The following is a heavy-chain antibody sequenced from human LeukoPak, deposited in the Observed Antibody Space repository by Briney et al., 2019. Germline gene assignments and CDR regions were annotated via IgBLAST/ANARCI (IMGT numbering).Heavy chain of an antibody. J-gene: IGHJ4*02. CDR1: GFTFSTYA. CDR3: AKDRSYYDSSGYIYYFDY. V-gene: IGHV3-23*01. Sequence: GGSLRLSCAASGFTFSTYAMSWVRQAPGKGLEWVSGISGSGVSTYYADSVKGRFTISRDNSKNTLYLQMNSLRAEDTAVYYCAKDRSYYDSSGYIYYFDYWGQGTLVTVSS. D-gene: IGHD3-22*01. CDR2: ISGSGVST.